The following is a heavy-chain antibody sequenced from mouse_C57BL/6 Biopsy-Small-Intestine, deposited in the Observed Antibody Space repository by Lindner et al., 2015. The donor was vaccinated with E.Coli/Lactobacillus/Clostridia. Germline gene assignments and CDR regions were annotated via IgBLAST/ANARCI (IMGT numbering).Heavy chain of an antibody. J-gene: IGHJ4*01. V-gene: IGHV5-17*01. CDR3: AKNDGYYAMDY. CDR1: GFTFSDYG. D-gene: IGHD2-3*01. Sequence: VQLQESGGGLVKPGGSLKLSCAASGFTFSDYGMHWVRQAPEKGPEWVAYISSGSSTIYYADTVKGRFTISRDNAKNTLFLQMTSLRSEDTAMYYCAKNDGYYAMDYWGQGTSVTVSS. CDR2: ISSGSSTI.